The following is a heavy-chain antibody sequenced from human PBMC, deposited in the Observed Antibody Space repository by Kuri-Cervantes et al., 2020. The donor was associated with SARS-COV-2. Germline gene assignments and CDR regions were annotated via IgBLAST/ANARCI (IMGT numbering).Heavy chain of an antibody. CDR3: ARDIADY. D-gene: IGHD2-15*01. J-gene: IGHJ4*02. Sequence: GESLKISCAASGFTFSSYAMHWVRQAPGKGLEWVALISYDGSNKYYADSVKGRFTISRDNAKNSLYLQMNSLRAEDTAVYYCARDIADYWGQGTLVTVSS. CDR1: GFTFSSYA. CDR2: ISYDGSNK. V-gene: IGHV3-30-3*01.